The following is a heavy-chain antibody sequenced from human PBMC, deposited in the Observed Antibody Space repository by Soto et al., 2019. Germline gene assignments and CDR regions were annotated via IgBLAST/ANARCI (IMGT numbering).Heavy chain of an antibody. V-gene: IGHV3-53*02. CDR3: ARGGWDSYFDY. J-gene: IGHJ4*02. CDR1: GFTVSSNY. Sequence: EVQLVETGGGLIQPGGSLRLSCAASGFTVSSNYMSWVRQAPGKGLEWVSVIYSAGTTYYADSVRGRFTNSRDNSKNTLYLQMNSLRAEDTAVYYCARGGWDSYFDYWGQGTLVTVSS. D-gene: IGHD1-26*01. CDR2: IYSAGTT.